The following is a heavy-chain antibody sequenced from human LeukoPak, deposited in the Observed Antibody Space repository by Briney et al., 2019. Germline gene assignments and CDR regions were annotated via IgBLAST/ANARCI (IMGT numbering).Heavy chain of an antibody. D-gene: IGHD3-22*01. CDR2: IIPIFGTA. V-gene: IGHV1-69*13. Sequence: GASVKVSCKASGGTFSSYAISWVRQGPGQGLEWMGGIIPIFGTANYAQKFQGRVTITADESTSTAYMELSSLRSEDTAVYYCARGYYDSSGYYDYWGQGTLVTVSS. CDR3: ARGYYDSSGYYDY. CDR1: GGTFSSYA. J-gene: IGHJ4*02.